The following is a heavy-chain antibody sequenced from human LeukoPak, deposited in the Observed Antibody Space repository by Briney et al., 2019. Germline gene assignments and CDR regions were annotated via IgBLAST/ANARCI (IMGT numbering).Heavy chain of an antibody. CDR1: GFTFTSSA. D-gene: IGHD6-19*01. J-gene: IGHJ5*02. CDR3: AALRAVAPPYNWFDP. CDR2: IVVGSGNT. Sequence: ASVKVSCKASGFTFTSSAMQWVRQARGQRLEWIVWIVVGSGNTNYAQKFQERVTITRDMSTSTAYMELSSLRSEDTAVYYCAALRAVAPPYNWFDPWGQGTLVTVSS. V-gene: IGHV1-58*02.